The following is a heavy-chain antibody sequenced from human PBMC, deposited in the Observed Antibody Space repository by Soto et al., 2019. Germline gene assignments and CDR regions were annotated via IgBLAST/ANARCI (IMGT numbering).Heavy chain of an antibody. J-gene: IGHJ4*02. Sequence: SVKVSCKASGFTFTNSAVQWVRQARGQRLEWIGWIVVGSGNTNYAQKFQERVTITRDMSTSTAYMELSSLRSEDTAVYYCARSHLYYDSSGYPDYWGQGTLVTVSS. D-gene: IGHD3-22*01. CDR1: GFTFTNSA. V-gene: IGHV1-58*01. CDR3: ARSHLYYDSSGYPDY. CDR2: IVVGSGNT.